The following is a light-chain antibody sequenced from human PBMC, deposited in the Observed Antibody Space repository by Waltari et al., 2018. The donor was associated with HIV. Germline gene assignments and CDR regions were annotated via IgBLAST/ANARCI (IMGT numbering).Light chain of an antibody. CDR2: YNN. CDR1: SSNIGNQP. J-gene: IGLJ3*02. Sequence: QSVLTQPPSASGTPGHRLTISCSGSSSNIGNQPLNWYQQPPGTSPKLRIYYNNQRPSGVPDRFSGSKSGTSASLAISGLQSEDEADYYCAAWDDSLMGVFGGGTRLTVL. CDR3: AAWDDSLMGV. V-gene: IGLV1-44*01.